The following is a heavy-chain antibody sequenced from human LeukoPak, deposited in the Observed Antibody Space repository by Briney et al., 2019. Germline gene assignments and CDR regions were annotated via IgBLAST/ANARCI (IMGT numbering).Heavy chain of an antibody. Sequence: SETLSLTCAVYGGSFSGYYWSWIRQPPGKGLEWIGEINHSGGTNYNPSLKSRVTISVDTSKNQFSLKLSSVTAADTAVYYCARGGDHTAATPFDPWGQGTLVTVSS. D-gene: IGHD5-18*01. CDR3: ARGGDHTAATPFDP. J-gene: IGHJ5*02. CDR1: GGSFSGYY. V-gene: IGHV4-34*01. CDR2: INHSGGT.